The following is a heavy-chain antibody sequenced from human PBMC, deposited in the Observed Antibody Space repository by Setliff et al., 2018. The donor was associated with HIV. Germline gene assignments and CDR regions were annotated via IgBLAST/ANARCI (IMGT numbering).Heavy chain of an antibody. J-gene: IGHJ4*02. Sequence: SETLSLTCAVYGGSFSGYYWSWIRQPPGKGLEWIGEINHSGSTNYNPSLKSRVTISVDTSKNQFSLKLSSVTAADTAVFYCARLTTTYYYDSSAYYHPVWGQGTRVTSPQ. CDR3: ARLTTTYYYDSSAYYHPV. V-gene: IGHV4-34*01. D-gene: IGHD3-22*01. CDR1: GGSFSGYY. CDR2: INHSGST.